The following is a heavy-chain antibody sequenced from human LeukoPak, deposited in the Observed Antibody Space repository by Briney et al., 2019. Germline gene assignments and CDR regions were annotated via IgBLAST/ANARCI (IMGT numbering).Heavy chain of an antibody. D-gene: IGHD3-3*01. CDR1: GYTFTSYG. Sequence: AASVKVSCKASGYTFTSYGISWVRQAPGQGLEWMGWISAYNGNTNYAQKLQGRVTMTTDASTSTAYMELRSLRSDDTAVYYCARLRFLEWLALDVWGKGTTVTVSS. CDR3: ARLRFLEWLALDV. V-gene: IGHV1-18*01. CDR2: ISAYNGNT. J-gene: IGHJ6*04.